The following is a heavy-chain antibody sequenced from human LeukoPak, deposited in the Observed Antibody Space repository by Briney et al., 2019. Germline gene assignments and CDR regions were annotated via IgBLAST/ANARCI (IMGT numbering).Heavy chain of an antibody. Sequence: PGGSLRLSCAASGFTFSSYGMHWVRQAPGKGLEWVAVIWYDGSNKYYADSVKGRFTISRDNSKNTLYLQMNSLRAEDTAVYYCARDQSNYDFWSGYYKDYYYYGMDVWGQGTTVTISS. D-gene: IGHD3-3*01. CDR1: GFTFSSYG. V-gene: IGHV3-33*01. CDR3: ARDQSNYDFWSGYYKDYYYYGMDV. J-gene: IGHJ6*02. CDR2: IWYDGSNK.